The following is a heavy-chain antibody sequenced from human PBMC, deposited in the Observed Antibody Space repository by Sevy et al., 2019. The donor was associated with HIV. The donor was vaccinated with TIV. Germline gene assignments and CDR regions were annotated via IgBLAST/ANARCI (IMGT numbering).Heavy chain of an antibody. CDR3: AHRRGYDFWSGYYRVDWFDP. Sequence: SGPTLVKPTQTLTLTCTFSGFSLSTSGVGVGWIHQPPGKALEWLALISWNDDKRYSPSLKSRLTISKDTSKNQVVLTMTNMDPVDTATYYCAHRRGYDFWSGYYRVDWFDPWGQGTLVTVSS. V-gene: IGHV2-5*01. CDR2: ISWNDDK. J-gene: IGHJ5*02. CDR1: GFSLSTSGVG. D-gene: IGHD3-3*01.